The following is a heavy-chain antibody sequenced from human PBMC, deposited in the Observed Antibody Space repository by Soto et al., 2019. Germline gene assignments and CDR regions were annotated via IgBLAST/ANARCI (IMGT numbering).Heavy chain of an antibody. CDR1: CGSLKSAHYA. D-gene: IGHD3-3*01. CDR2: VYHTGRT. CDR3: ARDFAYFDP. J-gene: IGHJ4*02. V-gene: IGHV4-61*01. Sequence: PXETLSVPWAVSCGSLKSAHYAWSWIRQPPGKGLEWSGYVYHTGRTSYNPPLKSRVSISMDKSKNQFSLNLDSVTAADTAVYFCARDFAYFDPWGQGTLVTVS.